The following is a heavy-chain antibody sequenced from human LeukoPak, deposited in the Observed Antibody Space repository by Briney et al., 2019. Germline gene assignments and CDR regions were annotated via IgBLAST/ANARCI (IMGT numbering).Heavy chain of an antibody. CDR3: AKDASLRSGYNWRYFDY. D-gene: IGHD5-24*01. CDR2: IKQDGSEN. J-gene: IGHJ4*02. Sequence: PGGSLRLSCVASGFTLNTYWMSWVRQSPGKGLEWVANIKQDGSENRYVDSVKGRFTISRDNAKNSLYLQMNSLRAEDTALYYCAKDASLRSGYNWRYFDYWGQGTLVTVSS. V-gene: IGHV3-7*03. CDR1: GFTLNTYW.